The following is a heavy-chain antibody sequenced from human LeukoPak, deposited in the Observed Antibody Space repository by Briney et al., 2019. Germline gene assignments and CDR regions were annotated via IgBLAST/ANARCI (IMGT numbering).Heavy chain of an antibody. CDR3: AKDRGAVAGTVSFFDY. CDR2: ISGSDGST. CDR1: GFTFSSYA. J-gene: IGHJ4*02. Sequence: GGSLRLSCAVSGFTFSSYAMSWVRQAPGRGLEWVSTISGSDGSTYYADSVKGRFTISRDNSENTVYLQMNSLRAEDTAVYYCAKDRGAVAGTVSFFDYWGQGTLVTVSS. D-gene: IGHD6-19*01. V-gene: IGHV3-23*01.